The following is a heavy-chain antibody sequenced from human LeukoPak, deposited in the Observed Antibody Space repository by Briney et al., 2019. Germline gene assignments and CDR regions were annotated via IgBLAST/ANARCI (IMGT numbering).Heavy chain of an antibody. CDR2: VYQRGTT. Sequence: SETLSLTCTVSGYSITSGSYWGWIRPPPGKGLEWIANVYQRGTTYYNPSLKSRLTISVDTSKNHFSLRLSSLSAADTAIYYCARFADTNYDAFDIWGQGTLVTVSS. V-gene: IGHV4-38-2*02. J-gene: IGHJ3*02. CDR3: ARFADTNYDAFDI. D-gene: IGHD4-11*01. CDR1: GYSITSGSY.